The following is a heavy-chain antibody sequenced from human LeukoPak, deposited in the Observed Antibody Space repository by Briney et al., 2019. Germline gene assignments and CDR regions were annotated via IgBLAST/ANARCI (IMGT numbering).Heavy chain of an antibody. CDR2: IYYSGST. V-gene: IGHV4-59*08. CDR3: ARHEDKYYYDSSGYYYFDY. CDR1: GGSISSYY. J-gene: IGHJ4*02. D-gene: IGHD3-22*01. Sequence: PSETLSLTCTVSGGSISSYYWSWIRQPPGKGLEWIGYIYYSGSTNYNPSLKSRVTISVDTSKNQFSLKLSSVTAADTAVYYCARHEDKYYYDSSGYYYFDYWGQGTLVTVSS.